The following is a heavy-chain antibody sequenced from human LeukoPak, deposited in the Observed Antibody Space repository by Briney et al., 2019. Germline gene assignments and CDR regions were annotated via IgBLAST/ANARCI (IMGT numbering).Heavy chain of an antibody. Sequence: GGSLRLSCVASGFTFRSYSMNWVRQAPGKGLEWVSYISSSGSTIYYADAVKGRFTISRDNAKNSLYLQMSSLRDEDTAVYYCARAPYTSGWYFAFDYWGQGTLVTVSS. D-gene: IGHD6-19*01. CDR3: ARAPYTSGWYFAFDY. V-gene: IGHV3-48*02. CDR1: GFTFRSYS. CDR2: ISSSGSTI. J-gene: IGHJ4*02.